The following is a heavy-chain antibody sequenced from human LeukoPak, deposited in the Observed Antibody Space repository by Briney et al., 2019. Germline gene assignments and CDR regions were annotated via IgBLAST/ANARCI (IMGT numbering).Heavy chain of an antibody. J-gene: IGHJ4*02. CDR1: GNTFAGYY. CDR2: INPNSGGT. CDR3: GRGHAYSGFVVDY. Sequence: ASVRVSCKASGNTFAGYYVHWVRQAPGQGLEWMGWINPNSGGTNYAQKFQGRVTMTRDTSISTAYMELSRLRSEDMAVYYCGRGHAYSGFVVDYWGQGTLVTVSS. V-gene: IGHV1-2*02. D-gene: IGHD5-12*01.